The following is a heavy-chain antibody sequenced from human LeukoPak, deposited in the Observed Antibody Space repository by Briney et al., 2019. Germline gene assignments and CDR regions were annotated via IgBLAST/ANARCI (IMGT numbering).Heavy chain of an antibody. CDR2: INTDGTTT. CDR1: GFSFSTYW. Sequence: GGSLRLSCSASGFSFSTYWMHWVRQSPGKGLVWVSRINTDGTTTTYADPVKGRFTISRDNAKNTLYLQMNSLRAEDTAVYYCARAGQGFDSWGQGTLVTSPQ. J-gene: IGHJ5*01. V-gene: IGHV3-74*01. CDR3: ARAGQGFDS.